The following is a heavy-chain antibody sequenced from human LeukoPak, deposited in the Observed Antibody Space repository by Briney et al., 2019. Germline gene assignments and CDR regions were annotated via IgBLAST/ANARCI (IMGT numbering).Heavy chain of an antibody. J-gene: IGHJ4*02. Sequence: GGSLRLSCAASGYTFRSYWVTWVRQAPGKGLEWVAHINQDGSTKNYAGSLKGRFTISRDNAKNSLFLQMNSLRADDTAVYYCAREPFDYWGQGTLVTVSS. V-gene: IGHV3-7*01. CDR2: INQDGSTK. CDR3: AREPFDY. CDR1: GYTFRSYW.